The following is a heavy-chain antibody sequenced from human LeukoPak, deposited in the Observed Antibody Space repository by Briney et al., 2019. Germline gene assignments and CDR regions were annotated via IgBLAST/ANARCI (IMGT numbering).Heavy chain of an antibody. CDR2: ISYDGSNK. J-gene: IGHJ4*02. V-gene: IGHV3-30-3*01. CDR3: AVYCSSTSCYVVDY. CDR1: GFTFSSYA. D-gene: IGHD2-2*01. Sequence: GGSLRLSCAASGFTFSSYAMHWVRQAPGKGLEWVAVISYDGSNKYYADSVKGRFTISRDNSKNTLYLQMNSLRAEDTAVYYCAVYCSSTSCYVVDYWGQGTLVTVSS.